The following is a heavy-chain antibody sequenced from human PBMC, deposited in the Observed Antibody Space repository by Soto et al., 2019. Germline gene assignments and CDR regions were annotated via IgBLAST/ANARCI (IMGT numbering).Heavy chain of an antibody. J-gene: IGHJ4*02. CDR2: INHSGST. CDR1: GGSFSGYY. Sequence: QVQLQQWGAGLLKPSETLSLTCAVYGGSFSGYYWSWIRQPPGKGLEWIGEINHSGSTNYNPSLKSRVTISVDTSKNQFSLKLSSVTAADTAVYYCARGIAVAGELDYWGQGTLVTVSS. D-gene: IGHD6-19*01. V-gene: IGHV4-34*01. CDR3: ARGIAVAGELDY.